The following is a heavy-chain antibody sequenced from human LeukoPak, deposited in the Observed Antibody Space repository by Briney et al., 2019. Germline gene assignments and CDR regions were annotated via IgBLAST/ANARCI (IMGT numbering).Heavy chain of an antibody. V-gene: IGHV3-33*01. CDR1: GFTFSSSG. CDR3: ARGGSSGWYFDY. Sequence: GGSLRLSCAASGFTFSSSGMHWVRQAPGKGLEWVAVIWYDGSKKYYIDSVMGRFTISRDNSKNTLYLQMNSLRAEDTAVYYCARGGSSGWYFDYWGQGTLVTVSS. CDR2: IWYDGSKK. D-gene: IGHD6-19*01. J-gene: IGHJ4*02.